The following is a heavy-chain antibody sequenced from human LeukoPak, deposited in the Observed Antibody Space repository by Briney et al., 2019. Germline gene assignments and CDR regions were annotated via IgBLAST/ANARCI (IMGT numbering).Heavy chain of an antibody. CDR2: IYYSGST. J-gene: IGHJ4*02. Sequence: TSETLSLTCTVSGGSISSSSYYWGWIRQPPGKGLEWIGSIYYSGSTYYNPSLKSRVTISVDTSKNQFSLKLSSVTAADTAVYYCARDTIVGATAPFDYWGQGTLVTVSS. D-gene: IGHD1-26*01. V-gene: IGHV4-39*07. CDR1: GGSISSSSYY. CDR3: ARDTIVGATAPFDY.